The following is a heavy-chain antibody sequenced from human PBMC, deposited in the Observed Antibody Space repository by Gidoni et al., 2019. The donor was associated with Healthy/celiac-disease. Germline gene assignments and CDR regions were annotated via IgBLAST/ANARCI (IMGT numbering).Heavy chain of an antibody. V-gene: IGHV3-66*01. Sequence: EVQLVESGGGLVQPGGSLRLSCAASGFTVSSNYMSWVRQAPGKGLEWVSVIYSGGSTYYADSVKGRFTISRDNSKNTLYLQMNSLRAEDTAVYYCARTYSSSWYGNNWFDPWGQGTLVTVSS. CDR3: ARTYSSSWYGNNWFDP. D-gene: IGHD6-13*01. J-gene: IGHJ5*02. CDR2: IYSGGST. CDR1: GFTVSSNY.